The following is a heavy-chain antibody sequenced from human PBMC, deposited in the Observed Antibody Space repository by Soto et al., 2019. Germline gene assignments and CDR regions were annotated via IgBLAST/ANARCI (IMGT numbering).Heavy chain of an antibody. CDR2: LGKNGLAI. Sequence: TMRLSWDLCRFTFSDTKFNWVRHAPGKGLERCSYLGKNGLAISDADSVKGRCTSTRDDDKSTLYLEMNSLRAEDTAVYYCVGGPAPMYYDMDAWGQGTMVAVSS. CDR1: RFTFSDTK. V-gene: IGHV3-48*03. CDR3: VGGPAPMYYDMDA. J-gene: IGHJ6*02. D-gene: IGHD2-8*01.